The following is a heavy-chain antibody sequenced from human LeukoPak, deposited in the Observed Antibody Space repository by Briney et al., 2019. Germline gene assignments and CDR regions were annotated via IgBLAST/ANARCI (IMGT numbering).Heavy chain of an antibody. CDR3: ARAGRLRGSDY. V-gene: IGHV4-31*03. J-gene: IGHJ4*02. D-gene: IGHD4-17*01. Sequence: SETLSLTCTVSGGSISSDGYYWSWIRQHPGKGLEWIGYIYYTGSTYYNPSLKSRVTISVDTSKNQFSLKLSSVTAADTAVYYCARAGRLRGSDYWGQGTLVTVSS. CDR2: IYYTGST. CDR1: GGSISSDGYY.